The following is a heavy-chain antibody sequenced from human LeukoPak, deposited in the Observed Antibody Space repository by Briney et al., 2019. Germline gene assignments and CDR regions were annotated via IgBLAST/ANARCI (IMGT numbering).Heavy chain of an antibody. D-gene: IGHD3-3*01. CDR1: GGSFSGYY. J-gene: IGHJ4*02. CDR2: INHSGST. Sequence: SETLSLTCAVYGGSFSGYYWSWIRQPPXKXLEWIGEINHSGSTNYNPSLKSRVTISVDTSKNQFSLKLSSVTAADTAVYYCARGLNQYDFWSGYYRSKYYFDYWGQGTLVTVSS. V-gene: IGHV4-34*01. CDR3: ARGLNQYDFWSGYYRSKYYFDY.